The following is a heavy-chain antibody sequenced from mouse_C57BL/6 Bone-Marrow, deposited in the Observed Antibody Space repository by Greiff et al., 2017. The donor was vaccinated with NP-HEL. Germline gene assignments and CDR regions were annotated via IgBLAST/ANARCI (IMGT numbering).Heavy chain of an antibody. Sequence: EVMLVESGGGLVKPGGSLKLSCAASGFTFSSYAMSWVRQTPEKRLEWVATISDGGSYTYYPDNVKGRFTISRDNAKNNLYLQMSHLKSEDTAMYYCARGETAQVFDYWGQGTTLTVSS. CDR1: GFTFSSYA. CDR3: ARGETAQVFDY. CDR2: ISDGGSYT. D-gene: IGHD3-2*02. J-gene: IGHJ2*01. V-gene: IGHV5-4*03.